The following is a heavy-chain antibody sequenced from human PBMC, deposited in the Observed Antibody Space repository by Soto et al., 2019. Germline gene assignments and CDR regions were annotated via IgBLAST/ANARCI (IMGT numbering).Heavy chain of an antibody. D-gene: IGHD6-19*01. V-gene: IGHV3-21*01. J-gene: IGHJ4*02. CDR3: ARAPLAVAEDY. CDR1: GFTLSSYS. Sequence: DVQLVESGGGLVNPGGSLRLSCAASGFTLSSYSMHWVRQTPGKGLEWVSAIDSSSTFIYYADSVKGRFTISRDNAKNSLYLKMNRLRADDTAVYYCARAPLAVAEDYWGQGTLVTVSS. CDR2: IDSSSTFI.